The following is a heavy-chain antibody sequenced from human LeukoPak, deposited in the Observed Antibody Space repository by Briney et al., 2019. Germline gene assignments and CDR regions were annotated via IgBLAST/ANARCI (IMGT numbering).Heavy chain of an antibody. CDR2: ISGIGATT. CDR1: AFNFSTYA. Sequence: PGGSLRLSCGASAFNFSTYAMSWVRQAPGKGLEWVSSISGIGATTYYADSVKGRFTISRDNSKNTLYLLMNGLKAEDTAVYFCAKGASYCSSPSCYAAWFDYWGQGTLVTVSS. CDR3: AKGASYCSSPSCYAAWFDY. V-gene: IGHV3-23*01. D-gene: IGHD2-2*01. J-gene: IGHJ4*02.